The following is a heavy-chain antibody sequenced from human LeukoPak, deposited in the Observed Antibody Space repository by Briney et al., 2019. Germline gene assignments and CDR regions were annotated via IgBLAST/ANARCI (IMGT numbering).Heavy chain of an antibody. Sequence: GGSMRLSCVASDFTFDFYWMTWVRQAPGKGLEWLANILPDGSQKYYVDSVKGRFTISRDNPKNSLYLQINNLRAEDTAVYYCGRLAHNAWYAIDFWGQGTLVTVSS. CDR1: DFTFDFYW. D-gene: IGHD2-2*01. J-gene: IGHJ4*02. CDR2: ILPDGSQK. V-gene: IGHV3-7*01. CDR3: GRLAHNAWYAIDF.